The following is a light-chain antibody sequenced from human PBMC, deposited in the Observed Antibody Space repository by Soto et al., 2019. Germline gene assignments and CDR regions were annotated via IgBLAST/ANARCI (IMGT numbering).Light chain of an antibody. Sequence: DIQMTQSPSSLSASVGDRVTITCRASQSISRFLNWYQQKPGKAPKLLIYAASSLQSGVPSRFSGSGSGTDFTLTISSLQPEDFATYYCQQSSSTPTLTFGGGTKVEIK. V-gene: IGKV1-39*01. J-gene: IGKJ4*01. CDR2: AAS. CDR3: QQSSSTPTLT. CDR1: QSISRF.